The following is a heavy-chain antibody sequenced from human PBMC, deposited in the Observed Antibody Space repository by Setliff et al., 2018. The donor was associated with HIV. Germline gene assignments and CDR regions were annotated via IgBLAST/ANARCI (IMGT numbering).Heavy chain of an antibody. J-gene: IGHJ4*02. CDR3: ARAAAGNTGPFDL. D-gene: IGHD4-17*01. CDR2: VYDSGST. CDR1: GGSISSYY. V-gene: IGHV4-59*12. Sequence: SETLSLTCTVSGGSISSYYWSWIRQPPGKGLEWIGYVYDSGSTNYNPSLRTRVTISVDTSKNQFSLKLNSVTAADTAVYYCARAAAGNTGPFDLWGQGSPVTVSS.